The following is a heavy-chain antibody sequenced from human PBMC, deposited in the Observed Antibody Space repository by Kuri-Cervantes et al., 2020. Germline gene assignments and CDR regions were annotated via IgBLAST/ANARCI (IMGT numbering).Heavy chain of an antibody. CDR2: IYYSGST. V-gene: IGHV4-59*01. Sequence: GSLRLSCTVSGGSISSYYWSWIRQPPGKGLEWIGYIYYSGSTNYNPSLKSRVTISVDTSKNQFSLKLSSVTAADTAVYYCARGPIEIDYWGQGTLVTVSS. CDR1: GGSISSYY. CDR3: ARGPIEIDY. J-gene: IGHJ4*02. D-gene: IGHD2-15*01.